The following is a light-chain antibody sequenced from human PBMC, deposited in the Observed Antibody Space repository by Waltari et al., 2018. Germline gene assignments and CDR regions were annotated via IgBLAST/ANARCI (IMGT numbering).Light chain of an antibody. V-gene: IGKV3D-7*01. Sequence: CWGSSSSSSGSVAWYQQPAGEAPRLLFYAASIETGGVPARCSSGGSRTDFSITISSLQSEDFAAYYCQHNRHSSLTFGQGTNVEIK. J-gene: IGKJ1*01. CDR1: SSSSSGS. CDR2: AAS. CDR3: QHNRHSSLT.